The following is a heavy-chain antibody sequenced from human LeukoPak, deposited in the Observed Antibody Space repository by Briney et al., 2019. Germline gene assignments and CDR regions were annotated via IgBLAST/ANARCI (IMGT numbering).Heavy chain of an antibody. J-gene: IGHJ4*02. CDR3: ARRAGAYSHPYDY. CDR1: GSTVSSNY. Sequence: GGSLRLSCAASGSTVSSNYMSWVRQAPGKGLEWVSVIYSGGATHYSDSVKGRFTISRDNSKNTLYLQMNSLRAEDTAVYYCARRAGAYSHPYDYWGQGTLVTVSS. V-gene: IGHV3-53*01. D-gene: IGHD4/OR15-4a*01. CDR2: IYSGGAT.